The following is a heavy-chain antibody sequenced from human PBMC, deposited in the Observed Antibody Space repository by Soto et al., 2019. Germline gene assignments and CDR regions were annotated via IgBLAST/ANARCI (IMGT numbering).Heavy chain of an antibody. CDR2: IYPGNSNT. J-gene: IGHJ3*02. CDR3: ASDSHCDGGTCPMGGFDM. Sequence: GESLKISCKGSGYGFSIHCVAWLRQMPGKGLAWVGIIYPGNSNTMYSPSFQGPVTISADTALSTTYLQWDTLKPSDTAIYFCASDSHCDGGTCPMGGFDMWGQGTMVTVSS. CDR1: GYGFSIHC. D-gene: IGHD2-15*01. V-gene: IGHV5-51*01.